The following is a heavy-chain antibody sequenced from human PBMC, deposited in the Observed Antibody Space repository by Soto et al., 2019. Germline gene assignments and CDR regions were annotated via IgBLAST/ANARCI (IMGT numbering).Heavy chain of an antibody. CDR1: GGSISSGGYY. CDR3: ERDRFYGDYDNTGVTSYNWFDP. Sequence: SETLSLTCTVSGGSISSGGYYWSWIRQHPGKGLEWIGYIYYSGSTYYNPSLKSRVTISVDTSKNQFSLKLSSVTAADTAVYYCERDRFYGDYDNTGVTSYNWFDPWGQGNLVTVSS. V-gene: IGHV4-31*03. J-gene: IGHJ5*02. CDR2: IYYSGST. D-gene: IGHD4-17*01.